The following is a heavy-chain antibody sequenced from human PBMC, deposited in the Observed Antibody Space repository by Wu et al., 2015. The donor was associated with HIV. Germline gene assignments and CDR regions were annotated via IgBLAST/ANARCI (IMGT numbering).Heavy chain of an antibody. Sequence: VSCKASGYTFTGYYMHWVRQAPGQGLEWMGWINPNSGGTNYAQKFQGRVTMTRDTSISTAYMELSRLRSDDTAVYYCARGRYSRVVKTDYWGQGTLVTVSS. CDR2: INPNSGGT. J-gene: IGHJ4*02. CDR3: ARGRYSRVVKTDY. V-gene: IGHV1-2*02. CDR1: GYTFTGYY. D-gene: IGHD3-3*01.